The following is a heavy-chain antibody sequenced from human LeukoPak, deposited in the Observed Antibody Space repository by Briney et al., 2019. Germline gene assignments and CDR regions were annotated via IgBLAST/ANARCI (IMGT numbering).Heavy chain of an antibody. CDR3: ARDRGGAEPWNYYYYMDV. Sequence: GASVKVSCKASGYTFTSYGISWVRQAPGQGLEWMGWISAYNGNTNYAQKLQGRVTMTTDTSTSTAYMELRSLRSDDTAVYYCARDRGGAEPWNYYYYMDVWGKGTTVTVSS. D-gene: IGHD3-16*01. CDR2: ISAYNGNT. J-gene: IGHJ6*03. V-gene: IGHV1-18*01. CDR1: GYTFTSYG.